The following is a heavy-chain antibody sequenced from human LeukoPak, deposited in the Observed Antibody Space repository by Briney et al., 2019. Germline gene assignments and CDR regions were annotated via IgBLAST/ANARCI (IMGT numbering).Heavy chain of an antibody. J-gene: IGHJ4*02. CDR3: ARGGGAYSSSFTLFDY. Sequence: SETLSLTCTVSGGSISSSSYYWGWIRQPPGKGLEWLGSIYYSGSTYHNPSLKSRVTISVDTSKNQFSLKLSSVTAADTAVYYCARGGGAYSSSFTLFDYWGQGTLVTVSS. V-gene: IGHV4-39*01. D-gene: IGHD6-13*01. CDR1: GGSISSSSYY. CDR2: IYYSGST.